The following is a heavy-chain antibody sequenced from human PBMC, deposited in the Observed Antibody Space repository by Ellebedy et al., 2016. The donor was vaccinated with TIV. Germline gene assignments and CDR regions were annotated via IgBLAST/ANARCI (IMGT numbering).Heavy chain of an antibody. CDR1: GFTFSSYG. Sequence: GESLKISXAASGFTFSSYGMHWVRQAPGKGLEWVAVISYDGSNKYYADSVKGRFTISRDNSKNTLYLQMNSLRAEDTAVYYCAKSDSIAAAGTTFDYWGQGTLVTVSS. D-gene: IGHD6-13*01. CDR3: AKSDSIAAAGTTFDY. J-gene: IGHJ4*02. V-gene: IGHV3-30*18. CDR2: ISYDGSNK.